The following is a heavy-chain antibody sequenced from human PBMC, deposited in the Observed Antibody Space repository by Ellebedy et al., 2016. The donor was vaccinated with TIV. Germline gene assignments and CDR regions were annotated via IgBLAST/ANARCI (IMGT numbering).Heavy chain of an antibody. CDR1: GDTFTNFD. V-gene: IGHV1-8*02. CDR3: ARYISGSGFHH. CDR2: MNPHGNT. Sequence: ASVKVSXKASGDTFTNFDINWVRQAAGQGLEWMGWMNPHGNTGYAQKFLGRVTLSRDTSISTAYMELSSLRSEDTAVYYCARYISGSGFHHWGQGTPVTVSS. J-gene: IGHJ4*02. D-gene: IGHD5-18*01.